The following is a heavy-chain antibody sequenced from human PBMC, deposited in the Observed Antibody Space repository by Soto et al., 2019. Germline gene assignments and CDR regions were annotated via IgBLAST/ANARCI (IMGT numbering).Heavy chain of an antibody. CDR1: GGSVSSGSYY. CDR3: ARGIVVVPAAFGGGTAENWFDP. CDR2: IYYSGST. V-gene: IGHV4-61*01. Sequence: SETLSLTCTVSGGSVSSGSYYWSWIRQPPGKGLEWIGYIYYSGSTNYNPSLKSRVTISVDTSKNQFSLKLSSVTAADTAVYYCARGIVVVPAAFGGGTAENWFDPWGQGTLVTVSS. D-gene: IGHD2-2*01. J-gene: IGHJ5*02.